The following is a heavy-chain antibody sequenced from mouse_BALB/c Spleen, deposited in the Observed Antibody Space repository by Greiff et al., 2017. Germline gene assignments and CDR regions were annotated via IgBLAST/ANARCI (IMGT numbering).Heavy chain of an antibody. D-gene: IGHD2-14*01. CDR2: IYYSGTI. CDR3: ARDHYRYSFDY. Sequence: EVQLQQSGPGLVKPSQTVSLTCTVTGISITTGNYRWSWVRQFPGNKLEWIGYIYYSGTITYNPSLTSRTTITRDTSKNQFFLEMNSLTAEDTATYDCARDHYRYSFDYWGQGTTLTVSS. V-gene: IGHV3-5*02. J-gene: IGHJ2*01. CDR1: GISITTGNYR.